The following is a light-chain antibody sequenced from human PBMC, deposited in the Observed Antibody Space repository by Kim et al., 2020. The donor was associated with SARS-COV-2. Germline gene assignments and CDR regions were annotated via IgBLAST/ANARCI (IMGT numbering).Light chain of an antibody. V-gene: IGKV1-39*01. CDR2: GVS. CDR3: QQSYNVFWT. Sequence: EALGDRFSIPCRASQSFSMYLNWYQRKPGKAPKLLISGVSRLQSGVPSRFSGSGSGTDFTLTISSLQPEDFATYYCQQSYNVFWTFGQGTKVDIK. CDR1: QSFSMY. J-gene: IGKJ1*01.